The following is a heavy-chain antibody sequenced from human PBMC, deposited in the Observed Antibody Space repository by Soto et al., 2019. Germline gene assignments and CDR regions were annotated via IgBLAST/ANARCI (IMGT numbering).Heavy chain of an antibody. CDR2: ISGSGGST. V-gene: IGHV3-23*01. Sequence: EVQLLESGGGLVQPGGSLRLSCAASGFTFSSYAMSWVRQAPGKGLEWVSAISGSGGSTYYADSVKGRFTISRDNSKNTLYLQMNSLRAEDTAVYYCAKAIEGASATPGCVDYWGQGTLVTVSS. CDR3: AKAIEGASATPGCVDY. CDR1: GFTFSSYA. D-gene: IGHD1-26*01. J-gene: IGHJ4*02.